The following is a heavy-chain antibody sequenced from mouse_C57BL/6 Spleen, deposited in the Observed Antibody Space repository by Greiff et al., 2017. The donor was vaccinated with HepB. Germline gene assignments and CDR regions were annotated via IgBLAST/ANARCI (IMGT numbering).Heavy chain of an antibody. CDR2: ILPGSGST. CDR1: GYTFTGYW. J-gene: IGHJ4*01. V-gene: IGHV1-9*01. D-gene: IGHD2-1*01. Sequence: VQVVESGAELMKPGASVKLSCKATGYTFTGYWIEWVKQRPGHGLEWIGEILPGSGSTNYNEKFKGKATFTADTSSNTAYMQLSSLTTEDSAIYYCAKGGYYGNYVNYYAMDYWGQGTSVTVSS. CDR3: AKGGYYGNYVNYYAMDY.